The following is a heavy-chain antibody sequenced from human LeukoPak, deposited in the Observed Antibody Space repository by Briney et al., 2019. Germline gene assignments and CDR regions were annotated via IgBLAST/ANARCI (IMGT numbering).Heavy chain of an antibody. Sequence: QPGRSLRLSCTASGFTFGDYAMSWVRQAPGKGLEWVGFIRSKAYGGTTEYAASVKGRFTISRDDSKSIAYLQMNSLKTEDTAVYYCNLAGITIFGVGNNLFDYWGQGTLVTVSS. V-gene: IGHV3-49*04. CDR2: IRSKAYGGTT. J-gene: IGHJ4*02. D-gene: IGHD3-3*01. CDR3: NLAGITIFGVGNNLFDY. CDR1: GFTFGDYA.